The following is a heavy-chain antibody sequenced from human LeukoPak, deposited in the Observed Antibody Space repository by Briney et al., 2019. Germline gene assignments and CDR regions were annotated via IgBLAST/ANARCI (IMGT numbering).Heavy chain of an antibody. J-gene: IGHJ4*02. CDR2: INQDASEK. CDR3: VNDYARQRGY. Sequence: PGVSLRLSCVVSGLLFSNYWMSCVRQAPGPGPEWVANINQDASEKYYVDSVKGRFTISRDNAKNSLYLQMNSLRAEDTAVYYCVNDYARQRGYWGRGTLVTVSS. V-gene: IGHV3-7*01. CDR1: GLLFSNYW. D-gene: IGHD4-17*01.